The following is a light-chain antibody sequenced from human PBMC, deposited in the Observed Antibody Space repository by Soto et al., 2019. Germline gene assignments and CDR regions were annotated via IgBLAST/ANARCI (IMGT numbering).Light chain of an antibody. CDR3: QQSYSTPPT. CDR1: QSISSY. J-gene: IGKJ2*01. CDR2: AAS. Sequence: DIQMTQSPSSLSASVGDRVTITCRASQSISSYLNWYQQKPGKAPKLLIYAASSLQSGVPSRFSGSGSETDCTLTISSRQPEDFATYYCQQSYSTPPTFGQGTKLEIK. V-gene: IGKV1-39*01.